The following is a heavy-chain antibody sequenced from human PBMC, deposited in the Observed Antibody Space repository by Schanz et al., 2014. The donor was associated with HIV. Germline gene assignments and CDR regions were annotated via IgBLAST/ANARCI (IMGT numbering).Heavy chain of an antibody. Sequence: QVQLMQSGAELKKPGASVRVSCKTSGYTFNDYYIHWVRQAPGEGLEWMGWISAYNGNTNYAQKLQGRVTMTTDTSTSTAYMELRSLRSDDTAVYYCARTRGIAVAGFDYWGQGTLVTVSS. CDR1: GYTFNDYY. V-gene: IGHV1-18*04. J-gene: IGHJ4*02. CDR2: ISAYNGNT. CDR3: ARTRGIAVAGFDY. D-gene: IGHD6-19*01.